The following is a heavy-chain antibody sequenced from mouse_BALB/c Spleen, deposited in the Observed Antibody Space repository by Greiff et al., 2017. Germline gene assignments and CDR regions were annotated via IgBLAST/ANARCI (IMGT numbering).Heavy chain of an antibody. V-gene: IGHV14-3*02. Sequence: EVQLQQSGAELVKPGASVKLSCTASGFNIKDTYMHWVKQRPEQGLEWIGRIDPANGNTKYDPKFQGKATITADTSSNTAYLQLSSLTSEDTAVYYCARWLDGGWFAYWGQGTLVTVSA. CDR2: IDPANGNT. CDR3: ARWLDGGWFAY. D-gene: IGHD3-3*01. J-gene: IGHJ3*01. CDR1: GFNIKDTY.